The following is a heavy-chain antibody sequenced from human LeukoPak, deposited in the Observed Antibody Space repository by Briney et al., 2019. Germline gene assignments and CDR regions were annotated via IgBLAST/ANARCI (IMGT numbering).Heavy chain of an antibody. CDR1: GFTFDDYG. Sequence: GGSLRLSCAASGFTFDDYGMSWVRHAPGKGLEWVSGINWNGGSTGYADSVKGRFTISRDNSKNTLYLQMNSLRAEDTAVYYCAELGITMIGGVWGKGTTVTISS. J-gene: IGHJ6*04. CDR3: AELGITMIGGV. D-gene: IGHD3-10*02. V-gene: IGHV3-20*04. CDR2: INWNGGST.